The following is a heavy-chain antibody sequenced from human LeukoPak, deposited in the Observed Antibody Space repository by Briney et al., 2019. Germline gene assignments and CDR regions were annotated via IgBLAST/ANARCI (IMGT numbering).Heavy chain of an antibody. CDR1: GYSLSSAYY. D-gene: IGHD2-15*01. V-gene: IGHV4-38-2*01. Sequence: SETLSLTCAVSGYSLSSAYYWGWIRQSPGKGLQWIGTIYHSGSTYYTPSLKRRLTISIDTSKNRFSLKLSSVTAADTAVYYCARLTISGGRFFDCWGQGTLVTVSS. CDR3: ARLTISGGRFFDC. CDR2: IYHSGST. J-gene: IGHJ4*02.